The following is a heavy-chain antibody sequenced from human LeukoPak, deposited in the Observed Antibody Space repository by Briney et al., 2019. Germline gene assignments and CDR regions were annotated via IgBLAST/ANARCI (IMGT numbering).Heavy chain of an antibody. CDR3: ARHGGATFDY. CDR1: GGSISSYY. D-gene: IGHD2-15*01. CDR2: IHHSGSPNSGTT. Sequence: KSSETLSLTCNVSGGSISSYYWSWIRQPPGKGLEWIGYIHHSGSPNSGTTDYNPSLKSRVTISVDTSKNQFSLKLSSVTAADTAMYYCARHGGATFDYWGQGTLVTVSS. J-gene: IGHJ4*02. V-gene: IGHV4-59*08.